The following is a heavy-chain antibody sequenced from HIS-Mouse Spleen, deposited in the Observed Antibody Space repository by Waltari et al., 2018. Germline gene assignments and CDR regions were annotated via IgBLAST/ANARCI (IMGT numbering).Heavy chain of an antibody. Sequence: EVQLVESGGGLVQPGRSLRLSCAASGFTFDDYAMHWVRQAPGKGLEWVSGISWNSGSIGYADSVKGRFTISRDNAKNSLYLQMNSLRAEDTALYYCAKGLTWNYGRAAFDIWGQGTMVTVSS. CDR1: GFTFDDYA. J-gene: IGHJ3*02. CDR3: AKGLTWNYGRAAFDI. V-gene: IGHV3-9*01. D-gene: IGHD1-7*01. CDR2: ISWNSGSI.